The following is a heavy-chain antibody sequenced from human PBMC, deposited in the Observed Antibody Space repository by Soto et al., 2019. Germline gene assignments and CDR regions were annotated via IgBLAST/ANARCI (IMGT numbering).Heavy chain of an antibody. D-gene: IGHD3-9*01. Sequence: QVRLVQSGAEVKKPGASVKVSCKTYGYDFTNYGINWVRQAPGQGLEWMGWISAYNGNIVYAQNFRGRATLTTDTSTGSDYMELRSLRSDDTAVYYCARGHDILTGGKFTFWGQGTLVTVSS. CDR1: GYDFTNYG. CDR3: ARGHDILTGGKFTF. J-gene: IGHJ4*02. V-gene: IGHV1-18*01. CDR2: ISAYNGNI.